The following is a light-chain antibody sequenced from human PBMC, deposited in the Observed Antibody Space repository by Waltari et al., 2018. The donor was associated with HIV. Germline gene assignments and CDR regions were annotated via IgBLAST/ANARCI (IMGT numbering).Light chain of an antibody. Sequence: QSALTQPASVSGSPGQSVTLSCTGPTINYNPVSWYQQPPAKAPKLIIFEGTYRPSGVSNRFSGSKSGNTASLTISGLQGEDEAHYYCSSYTASGSVIFGGGTNLTVL. CDR3: SSYTASGSVI. CDR2: EGT. CDR1: TINYNP. V-gene: IGLV2-14*02. J-gene: IGLJ2*01.